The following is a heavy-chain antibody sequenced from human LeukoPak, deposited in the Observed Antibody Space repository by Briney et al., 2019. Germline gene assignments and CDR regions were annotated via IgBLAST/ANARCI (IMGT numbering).Heavy chain of an antibody. V-gene: IGHV4-31*11. Sequence: SETLSLTCAVYGGSFSGYYWSWIRQHPGKGLECIGYIYYSGSTFYNPSLKSRVTMSVDTSRNQFSLKLSSVTAADTAVYYCAREASASRTNYYGMDVWGQGTTVTVSS. CDR3: AREASASRTNYYGMDV. J-gene: IGHJ6*02. CDR2: IYYSGST. D-gene: IGHD6-13*01. CDR1: GGSFSGYY.